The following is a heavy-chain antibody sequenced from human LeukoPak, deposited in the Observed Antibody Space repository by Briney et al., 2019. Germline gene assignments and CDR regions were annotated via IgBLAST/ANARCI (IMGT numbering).Heavy chain of an antibody. CDR1: GFTFSGRW. J-gene: IGHJ4*02. D-gene: IGHD1-14*01. CDR2: INQGGSDK. CDR3: TRDRSRAEDD. Sequence: GGSLRLSCAASGFTFSGRWMSWVRQAPGKGLEWVANINQGGSDKYYVDSVKGRFTISRDNANNLLYLQMNSLRGEDTAVYYCTRDRSRAEDDWGQGTLVTVSS. V-gene: IGHV3-7*01.